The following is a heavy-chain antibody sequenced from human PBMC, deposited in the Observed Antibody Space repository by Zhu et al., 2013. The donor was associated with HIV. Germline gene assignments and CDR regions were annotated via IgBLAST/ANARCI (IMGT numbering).Heavy chain of an antibody. V-gene: IGHV4-59*01. Sequence: VQLQESGPGLVKPSETLSLTCTVSGGSISSYYWSWIRQPPGKGLEWIGYIYYSGSTNYNPSLKSRVTISVDTSKNQFSLKLSSVTAADTAVYYCARARRGLVAAGTARHFDSWGQGTLLIVSS. D-gene: IGHD1-1*01. CDR2: IYYSGST. J-gene: IGHJ4*02. CDR3: ARARRGLVAAGTARHFDS. CDR1: GGSISSYY.